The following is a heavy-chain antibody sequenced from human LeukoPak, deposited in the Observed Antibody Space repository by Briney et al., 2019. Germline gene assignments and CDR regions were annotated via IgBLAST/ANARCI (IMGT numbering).Heavy chain of an antibody. Sequence: GGSLRLSCVASGFTFHNYEMNWVRQAPGKGLEWVSYISSSGGTIFYADAVKGRFTISRDNAKSSLYLQMNSLRAEDTAVYYCTRDAGTRLKYSFGYGDYWGQGALVTVSS. D-gene: IGHD5-18*01. V-gene: IGHV3-48*03. J-gene: IGHJ4*02. CDR2: ISSSGGTI. CDR3: TRDAGTRLKYSFGYGDY. CDR1: GFTFHNYE.